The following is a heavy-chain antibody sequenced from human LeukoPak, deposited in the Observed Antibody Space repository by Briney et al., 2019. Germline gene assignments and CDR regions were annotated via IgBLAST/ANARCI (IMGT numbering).Heavy chain of an antibody. D-gene: IGHD1-7*01. V-gene: IGHV4-39*07. CDR3: AKDMSLELGVFDY. CDR2: IYYSGST. Sequence: SETLSLTCTVSGGSISSSSYYWGWIRQPPGKGLEWIGSIYYSGSTYYNPSLKSRVTISVDTSKNQFSLKLSSVTATDTAVYYCAKDMSLELGVFDYWGQGTLVTVSS. CDR1: GGSISSSSYY. J-gene: IGHJ4*02.